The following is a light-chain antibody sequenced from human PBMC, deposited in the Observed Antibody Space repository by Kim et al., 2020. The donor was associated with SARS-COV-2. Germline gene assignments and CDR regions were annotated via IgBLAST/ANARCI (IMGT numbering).Light chain of an antibody. J-gene: IGKJ1*01. CDR1: QTITIW. CDR3: QEYKSDSWT. CDR2: DAS. Sequence: GDRVTITCRASQTITIWLAWYQQKPGKAPGLLVYDASILESGVPSRFSGSGSGTEFTLTISSLQPDDFATYYCQEYKSDSWTFGQGTKVDIK. V-gene: IGKV1-5*01.